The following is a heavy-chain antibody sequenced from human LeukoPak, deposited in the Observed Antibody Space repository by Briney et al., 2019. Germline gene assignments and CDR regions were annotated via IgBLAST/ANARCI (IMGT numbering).Heavy chain of an antibody. CDR1: GFAFSSYA. CDR2: ISNDGRDK. V-gene: IGHV3-30*04. CDR3: ARDPVSIGLRINSDY. J-gene: IGHJ4*02. Sequence: GGSLRLSWAASGFAFSSYAMRWLRQARGKGLELGALISNDGRDKYHADSVKGRFTISRDNSKNMVYLQMTSLRAEDTAVYYCARDPVSIGLRINSDYWAQGTLVTVSS. D-gene: IGHD2-15*01.